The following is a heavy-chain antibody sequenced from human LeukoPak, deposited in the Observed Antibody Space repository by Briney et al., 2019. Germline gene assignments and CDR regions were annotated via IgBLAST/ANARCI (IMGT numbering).Heavy chain of an antibody. V-gene: IGHV3-15*01. Sequence: GGSLRLSCAGSGFTFSSYAMSWVRQAPGKGLEWVGRIKSKTGGGTTDYAAPVKGRFTISRDDSKNTLYLQMNSLKTEDTAVYYCSTATFNWGQGTLVTVSS. CDR3: STATFN. D-gene: IGHD2/OR15-2a*01. CDR1: GFTFSSYA. J-gene: IGHJ4*02. CDR2: IKSKTGGGTT.